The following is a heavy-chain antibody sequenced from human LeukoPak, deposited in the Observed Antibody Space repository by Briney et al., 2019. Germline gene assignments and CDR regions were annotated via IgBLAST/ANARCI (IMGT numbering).Heavy chain of an antibody. J-gene: IGHJ6*03. CDR3: ARDYDSTGDERDYYYYMDV. CDR2: ISSSGRTT. D-gene: IGHD3-22*01. V-gene: IGHV3-11*04. Sequence: PGGSLRLSCAASGFIFSDYYMSWFRQAPAKGLEWVSYISSSGRTTYYSDSVKGRFTISRDNAKNSLYLQMNSLRAQDTAVYYCARDYDSTGDERDYYYYMDVWGKGTTVTVSS. CDR1: GFIFSDYY.